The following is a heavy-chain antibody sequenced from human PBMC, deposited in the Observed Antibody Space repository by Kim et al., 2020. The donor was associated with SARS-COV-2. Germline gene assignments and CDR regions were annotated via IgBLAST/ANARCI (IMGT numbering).Heavy chain of an antibody. CDR1: GGSINNYY. CDR2: MFYSGST. V-gene: IGHV4-59*01. J-gene: IGHJ4*02. CDR3: ATGGVATIGSY. Sequence: SETLSLTCTVSGGSINNYYWSWIRQPLGKGLEWIGYMFYSGSTNYNPSLKSRVTMSVDTSKNQFSLNLTSVTTADTAVYYCATGGVATIGSYWVQGTLVT. D-gene: IGHD5-12*01.